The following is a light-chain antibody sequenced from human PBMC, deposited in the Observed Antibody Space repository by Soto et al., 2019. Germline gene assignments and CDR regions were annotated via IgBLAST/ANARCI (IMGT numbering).Light chain of an antibody. CDR3: CSYAPIRTLL. CDR1: SSDVGTYNL. CDR2: EGN. J-gene: IGLJ2*01. Sequence: QSVLTQPASVSGSPGQSITISCTGTSSDVGTYNLVTWYQQHPGRVPKLILYEGNKRPSGVSSRFSASKSGNTASLTISGLQAEDEADYFRCSYAPIRTLLFGGATKVTVL. V-gene: IGLV2-23*01.